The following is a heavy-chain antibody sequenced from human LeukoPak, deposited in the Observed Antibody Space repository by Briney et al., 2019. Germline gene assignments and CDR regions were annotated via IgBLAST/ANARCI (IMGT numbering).Heavy chain of an antibody. CDR3: ARRFGELSFPYYYYYYMDV. J-gene: IGHJ6*03. CDR2: IYYSGST. CDR1: GGSISSYY. D-gene: IGHD3-10*01. V-gene: IGHV4-59*12. Sequence: PSETLSLTCTVSGGSISSYYWSWLRQPPGKGLEWIGYIYYSGSTNYNPSLKSRVTISVDTSKNQFSLKLSSVTAADTAVYYCARRFGELSFPYYYYYYMDVWGKGTTVTVSS.